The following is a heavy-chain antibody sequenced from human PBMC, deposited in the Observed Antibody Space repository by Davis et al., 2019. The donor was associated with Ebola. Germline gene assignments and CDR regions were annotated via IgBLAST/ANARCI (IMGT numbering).Heavy chain of an antibody. CDR1: GGSISSYY. CDR2: IYYSGST. Sequence: MPSETLSLTCTVSGGSISSYYWSWIRQPPGKGLEWIGYIYYSGSTNYNPSLKSRVTISVDTSKNQFSLKLSSVTAADTAVYYCARTVGATFYWGQGTLVTVSS. CDR3: ARTVGATFY. J-gene: IGHJ4*02. D-gene: IGHD1-26*01. V-gene: IGHV4-59*08.